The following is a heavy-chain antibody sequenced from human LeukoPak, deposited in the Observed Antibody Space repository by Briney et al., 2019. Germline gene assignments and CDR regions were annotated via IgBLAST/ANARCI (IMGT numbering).Heavy chain of an antibody. CDR1: GYTFTNYG. J-gene: IGHJ4*02. Sequence: ASVKVSCKASGYTFTNYGVSWVRQAPGQGLEWMGWISAYNGKTYYAQKFQDRVTITREPSATTAYMELNSLTSEDTAVYYCARVSDDSGWNFDYWGQGTLVTVSS. V-gene: IGHV1-18*01. CDR2: ISAYNGKT. D-gene: IGHD6-19*01. CDR3: ARVSDDSGWNFDY.